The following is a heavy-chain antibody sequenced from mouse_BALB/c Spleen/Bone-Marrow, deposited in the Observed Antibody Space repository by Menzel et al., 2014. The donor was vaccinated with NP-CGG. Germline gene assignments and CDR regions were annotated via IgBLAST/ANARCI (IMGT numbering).Heavy chain of an antibody. J-gene: IGHJ2*01. Sequence: EVKLVESGGGLVQPGGSRKLSCAASGFTFSSFGMHWVRQAPEKGLEWVAYISSGSSTIYYADTVKGRFTISRDNPKNTLFLQMTSLRSEDTAMYCCAIEGYYDYWGQGTTLTVSS. V-gene: IGHV5-17*02. CDR2: ISSGSSTI. CDR3: AIEGYYDY. D-gene: IGHD2-3*01. CDR1: GFTFSSFG.